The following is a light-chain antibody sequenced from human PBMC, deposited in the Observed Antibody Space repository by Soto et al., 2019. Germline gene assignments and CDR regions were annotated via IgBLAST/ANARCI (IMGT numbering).Light chain of an antibody. Sequence: EIVMTQSPATLSVSPGERATLSCRASQSVSSNLAWYQQKPGQASRLLIYGASTRATGIPARFSGSGSGTEFTLPISSLQSEDFAVYYCQQYNNWPPMYTFGPGTKLEIK. CDR2: GAS. V-gene: IGKV3-15*01. J-gene: IGKJ2*01. CDR3: QQYNNWPPMYT. CDR1: QSVSSN.